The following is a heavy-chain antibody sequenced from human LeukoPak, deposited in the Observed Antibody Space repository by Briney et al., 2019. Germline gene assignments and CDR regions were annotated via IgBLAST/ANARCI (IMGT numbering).Heavy chain of an antibody. CDR1: GFTFSSYE. V-gene: IGHV3-48*03. Sequence: GGSLRLSCAASGFTFSSYEMNWVRQAPGKGLEWVSYISSSGSNIYYADSVKGRFTISRDNAKNSLYLQMNSLRAEDTAVYYCARDRWATIFVTGFDYWGQGTLVTVSS. CDR2: ISSSGSNI. CDR3: ARDRWATIFVTGFDY. D-gene: IGHD3-9*01. J-gene: IGHJ4*02.